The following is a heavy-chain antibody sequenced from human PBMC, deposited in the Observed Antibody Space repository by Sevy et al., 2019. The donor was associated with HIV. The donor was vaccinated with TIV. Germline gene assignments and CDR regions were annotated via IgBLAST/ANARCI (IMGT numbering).Heavy chain of an antibody. Sequence: SETLSLTCTVSGGSISSYYWSWIRQPAGKGLEWIGRIYTSGSTNYNPSLKSRVTMSVDTSKNQFSLKLSPVTAADTAVYYCARDCGYSSSWYTPTGMLVWWFDPWGQGTLVTVSS. CDR2: IYTSGST. CDR3: ARDCGYSSSWYTPTGMLVWWFDP. D-gene: IGHD6-13*01. V-gene: IGHV4-4*07. J-gene: IGHJ5*02. CDR1: GGSISSYY.